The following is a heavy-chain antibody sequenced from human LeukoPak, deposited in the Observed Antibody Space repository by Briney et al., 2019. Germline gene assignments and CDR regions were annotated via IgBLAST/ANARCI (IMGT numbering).Heavy chain of an antibody. V-gene: IGHV3-21*01. Sequence: GGSLRLXCAASGFTFSSYSMNWVRQAPGKGLEWVSSISSSSSYIYYADSVKGRFTISRDNAKNSLYLQMNSLRAEDTAVYYCAKLTAMGQPDFDYWGQGTLVTVSS. CDR2: ISSSSSYI. CDR1: GFTFSSYS. J-gene: IGHJ4*02. D-gene: IGHD5-18*01. CDR3: AKLTAMGQPDFDY.